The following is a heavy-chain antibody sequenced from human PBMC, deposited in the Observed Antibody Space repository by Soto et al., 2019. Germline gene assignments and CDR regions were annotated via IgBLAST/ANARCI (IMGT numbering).Heavy chain of an antibody. V-gene: IGHV4-31*03. CDR3: AKHDFWTLYNTGLDS. D-gene: IGHD3-3*01. CDR2: IYYTGST. Sequence: SSETLSLTCTVSGGSISNGNYYWTWIRQLPGKGLEWIGNIYYTGSTSYNPSLKSRVTISIDTSKNQFSLKLRSVVAADTAMYYCAKHDFWTLYNTGLDSWGQGTLVTVSS. CDR1: GGSISNGNYY. J-gene: IGHJ4*02.